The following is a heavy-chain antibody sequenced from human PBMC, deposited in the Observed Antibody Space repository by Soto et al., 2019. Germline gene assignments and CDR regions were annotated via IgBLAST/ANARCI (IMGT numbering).Heavy chain of an antibody. V-gene: IGHV4-59*01. CDR2: IYYSGST. CDR3: ARLTYGDPYYFDY. Sequence: KASETLSLTCTVSGGSISSYYWSWIRQPPGKGLEWIGYIYYSGSTNYNPSLKSRVTISVDTSKNQFSLKLSSVTAADTAVYYCARLTYGDPYYFDYWGQGTLVTVSS. J-gene: IGHJ4*02. D-gene: IGHD4-17*01. CDR1: GGSISSYY.